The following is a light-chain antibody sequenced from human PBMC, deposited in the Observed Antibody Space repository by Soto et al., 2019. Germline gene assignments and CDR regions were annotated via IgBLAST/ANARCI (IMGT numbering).Light chain of an antibody. CDR3: CSYAGSYTYV. CDR2: DVS. V-gene: IGLV2-11*01. Sequence: QSALTQPRSVSGSPGQSVTISCTGTSSDVGSYNYVSRYQQHPGKAPKLMIYDVSKRPSGVPDRFSGSKSGNTASLTISGLQAEDEADYYCCSYAGSYTYVFGTGTKLTVL. J-gene: IGLJ1*01. CDR1: SSDVGSYNY.